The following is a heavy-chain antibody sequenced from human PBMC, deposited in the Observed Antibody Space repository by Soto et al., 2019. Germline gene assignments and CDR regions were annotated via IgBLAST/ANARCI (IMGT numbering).Heavy chain of an antibody. CDR2: IYHSGST. CDR3: AKDVRWGYY. CDR1: GGTISSGAR. J-gene: IGHJ4*02. V-gene: IGHV4-4*02. Sequence: SEKLSLTCAVSGGTISSGARWSWVRQPPGKGLEWIGDIYHSGSTSYNPSLKSRVTISVDKSKNQFSLKLNSVTAADTAVYYCAKDVRWGYYWGQGTLVTVS. D-gene: IGHD2-21*01.